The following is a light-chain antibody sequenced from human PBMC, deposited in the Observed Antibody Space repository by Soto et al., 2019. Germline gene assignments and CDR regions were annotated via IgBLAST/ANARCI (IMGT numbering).Light chain of an antibody. V-gene: IGLV2-14*01. CDR1: SRDVGGYNY. CDR3: SSYTITSTRV. Sequence: QSALTQPASVSGSPGQSITISCTGSSRDVGGYNYVSWYQQHPGKAPKVMIYDVSNRPSGVSNRFSGSKSGNTASLTISGLQAEDEADYYCSSYTITSTRVFGTGTKVTVL. J-gene: IGLJ1*01. CDR2: DVS.